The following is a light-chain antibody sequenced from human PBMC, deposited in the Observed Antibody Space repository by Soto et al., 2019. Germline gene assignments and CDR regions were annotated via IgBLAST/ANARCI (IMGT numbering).Light chain of an antibody. Sequence: ETVLTQSPGTLSLSPGDRATLSCRASQSVRNNYLAWLQQKPGQAPSLLIYSASLKPAGIPDRFSGSGSATDFTLTISRLEPEDFALFYCHQYGSSPITFGQGTRLEIK. CDR2: SAS. J-gene: IGKJ5*01. V-gene: IGKV3-20*01. CDR3: HQYGSSPIT. CDR1: QSVRNNY.